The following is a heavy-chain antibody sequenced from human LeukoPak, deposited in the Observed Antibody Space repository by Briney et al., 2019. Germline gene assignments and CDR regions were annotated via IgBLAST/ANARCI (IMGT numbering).Heavy chain of an antibody. V-gene: IGHV3-7*01. D-gene: IGHD3-10*01. CDR1: GFTFSSYA. CDR3: ARLSAYYYGSYFYYYMDV. CDR2: IKQDESER. J-gene: IGHJ6*03. Sequence: GGSLRLSCAVSGFTFSSYAMSWVRQPPGKGPEWVANIKQDESERYSADSVKGRFTISRDNAKKSVYLHMSSLRAEDTALYYCARLSAYYYGSYFYYYMDVWGKGTTVTVSS.